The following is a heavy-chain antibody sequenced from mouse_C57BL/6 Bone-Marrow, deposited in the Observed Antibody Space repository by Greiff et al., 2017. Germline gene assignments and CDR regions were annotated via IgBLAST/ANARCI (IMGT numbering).Heavy chain of an antibody. CDR1: GYTFTSYW. CDR3: ARSKGPRWYFDV. CDR2: INPSNGGT. J-gene: IGHJ1*03. V-gene: IGHV1-53*01. D-gene: IGHD3-3*01. Sequence: VQLQQPGPELVKPGASVKLSCKASGYTFTSYWMHWVKQRPGQGLEWIGNINPSNGGTNYNEKFKSKATLTVDKSSSTAYMQLSSLTSEDSAVYYCARSKGPRWYFDVWGTGTTVTVSS.